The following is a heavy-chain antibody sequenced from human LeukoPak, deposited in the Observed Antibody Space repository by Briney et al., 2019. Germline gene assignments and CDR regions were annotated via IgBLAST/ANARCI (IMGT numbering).Heavy chain of an antibody. V-gene: IGHV4-59*01. CDR1: GGSISSYY. CDR2: IYYSGST. J-gene: IGHJ2*01. CDR3: ARGDRGVTLVWYFDL. D-gene: IGHD3-10*01. Sequence: PSETLSLTCTVSGGSISSYYWSWIRQPPGKGLERIGYIYYSGSTNYNPSLKSRVTISVDTSKNQFSLKLSSVTAADTAVYYCARGDRGVTLVWYFDLWGRGTLVTVSS.